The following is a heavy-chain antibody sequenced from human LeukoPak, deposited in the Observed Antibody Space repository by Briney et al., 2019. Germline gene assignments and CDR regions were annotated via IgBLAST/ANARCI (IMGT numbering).Heavy chain of an antibody. V-gene: IGHV1-18*01. D-gene: IGHD2-15*01. CDR1: GYTFTSYG. J-gene: IGHJ4*02. CDR3: ARDPGVVVAVTAPGLDY. Sequence: ASVTVSCTASGYTFTSYGITWVRQAPGQGLEGMGWISAYNVNTNNAQKFQGRVIMTIDTSTSTTYMELRSLRSDDTAVYYCARDPGVVVAVTAPGLDYWGQGPLVTVSS. CDR2: ISAYNVNT.